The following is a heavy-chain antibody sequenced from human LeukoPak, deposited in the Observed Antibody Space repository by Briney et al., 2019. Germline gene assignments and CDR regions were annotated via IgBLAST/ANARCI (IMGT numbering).Heavy chain of an antibody. Sequence: LSGGSLRLSCAASGFTVSSNYMSWVRQAPGKGLEWVSVIYSSGSTYYADSVKGRFTISRDNSKNTLYLQMNSLRAEDTAVYYCASIVGATTPDVWGQGTTVTVSS. J-gene: IGHJ6*02. V-gene: IGHV3-66*01. D-gene: IGHD1-26*01. CDR3: ASIVGATTPDV. CDR1: GFTVSSNY. CDR2: IYSSGST.